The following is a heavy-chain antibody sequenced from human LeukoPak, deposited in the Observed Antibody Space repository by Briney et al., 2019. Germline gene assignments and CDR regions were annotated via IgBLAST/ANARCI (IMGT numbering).Heavy chain of an antibody. CDR3: ARGFTAVAGSWFDP. D-gene: IGHD6-19*01. J-gene: IGHJ5*02. V-gene: IGHV3-11*04. CDR1: GFTVSSNH. CDR2: ISSSGSTI. Sequence: GGSLRLSCAASGFTVSSNHMSWIRQAPGKGLEWVSYISSSGSTIYYADSVKGRFTISRDNAKNSLYLQMNSLRAEDTAVYYCARGFTAVAGSWFDPWGQGTLVTVSS.